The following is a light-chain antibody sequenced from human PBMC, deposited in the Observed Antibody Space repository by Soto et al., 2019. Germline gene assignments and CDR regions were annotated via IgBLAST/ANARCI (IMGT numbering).Light chain of an antibody. CDR2: DAS. J-gene: IGKJ1*01. CDR3: QQRSNWPRT. CDR1: QSVSSY. Sequence: EIVLTQSPATLSLSPGERATLSCRASQSVSSYLAWYQQKPGQAPRVLIYDASNRATGIPARFGGSGSGTDFTLTISSLEPEDFAVYYCQQRSNWPRTFGQGTKVDIK. V-gene: IGKV3-11*01.